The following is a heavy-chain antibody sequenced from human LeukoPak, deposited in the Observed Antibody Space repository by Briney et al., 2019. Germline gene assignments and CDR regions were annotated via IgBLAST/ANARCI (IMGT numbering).Heavy chain of an antibody. J-gene: IGHJ6*02. CDR3: AREKYYYDSSGYYLYYYGMDV. CDR2: IKQDGSEK. Sequence: PGGSLRLSCAASGFTFSSYWMSWVRQAPGKGLEWVANIKQDGSEKYYVDSVKGRFTISRDNAKNSLYLQMNSLRAEDTAVYYCAREKYYYDSSGYYLYYYGMDVWGQGTTVTVSS. D-gene: IGHD3-22*01. V-gene: IGHV3-7*01. CDR1: GFTFSSYW.